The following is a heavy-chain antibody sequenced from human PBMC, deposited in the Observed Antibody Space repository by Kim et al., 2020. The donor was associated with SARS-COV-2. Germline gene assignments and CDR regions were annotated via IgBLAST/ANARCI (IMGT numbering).Heavy chain of an antibody. CDR1: GFTFGDYA. V-gene: IGHV3-49*03. D-gene: IGHD1-26*01. CDR2: IRSKAYGGTT. Sequence: GGSLRLSCTASGFTFGDYAMSWFRQAPGKGLEWVGFIRSKAYGGTTEYAASVKGRFTISRDDSKSIAYLQMNSLKTEDTAVYYCTRGLGGATDYYYYGMDVWGQGTTVTVSS. J-gene: IGHJ6*02. CDR3: TRGLGGATDYYYYGMDV.